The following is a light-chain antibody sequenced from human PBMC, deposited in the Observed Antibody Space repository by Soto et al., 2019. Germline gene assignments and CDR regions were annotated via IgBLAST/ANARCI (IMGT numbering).Light chain of an antibody. J-gene: IGKJ1*01. V-gene: IGKV1-17*03. CDR1: QGITRY. CDR3: LKYSNFPWT. CDR2: FAS. Sequence: DIQMTQSPSVMSASIGDAVTITCRASQGITRYLAWFQQHPGKVPKRLIYFASTSQSGVPSRFSASGSGTQFTLTINGLQTEDFATYYCLKYSNFPWTFVQGTKVEI.